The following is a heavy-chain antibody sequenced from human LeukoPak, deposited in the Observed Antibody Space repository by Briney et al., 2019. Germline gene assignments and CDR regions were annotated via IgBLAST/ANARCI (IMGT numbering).Heavy chain of an antibody. D-gene: IGHD6-13*01. Sequence: PSETLSLTCAVSGGSISSGGYSWSWIRQPPGKGLERIGYIYHSGSTYYNPSLKSRVTISVDRSKNQFSLKLSSVTAADTAVYYCARLYSSSWYYFDYWGQGTLVTVSS. V-gene: IGHV4-30-2*01. CDR1: GGSISSGGYS. J-gene: IGHJ4*02. CDR2: IYHSGST. CDR3: ARLYSSSWYYFDY.